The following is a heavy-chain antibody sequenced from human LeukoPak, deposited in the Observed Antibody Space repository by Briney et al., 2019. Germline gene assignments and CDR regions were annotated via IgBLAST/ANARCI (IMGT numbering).Heavy chain of an antibody. CDR1: GYTFTSYD. D-gene: IGHD3-3*01. Sequence: GASVKVSCKASGYTFTSYDINWVRQATGQGLEWMGWMNPNSGDTGFAQKFQGRVTMTRNTSISTAYMELSSLRSEDTAVYYCARADFWSGYAIDYWGQGTLVTVSS. J-gene: IGHJ4*02. CDR2: MNPNSGDT. V-gene: IGHV1-8*01. CDR3: ARADFWSGYAIDY.